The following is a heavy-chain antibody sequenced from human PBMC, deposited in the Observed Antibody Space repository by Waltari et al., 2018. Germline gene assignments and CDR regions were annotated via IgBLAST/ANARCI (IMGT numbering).Heavy chain of an antibody. CDR2: IYSGGST. J-gene: IGHJ4*02. V-gene: IGHV3-53*01. Sequence: EVQLVESGGGLIQPGGSLRLSCAASGFTVSSNYMSWFRQAPGKGLEWVSVIYSGGSTYYADSGKGRFTISRDNSKNTLYLQMNSLRAEDTAVYYCARGRRIQDQTLTYWGQGTLVTVSS. D-gene: IGHD5-18*01. CDR3: ARGRRIQDQTLTY. CDR1: GFTVSSNY.